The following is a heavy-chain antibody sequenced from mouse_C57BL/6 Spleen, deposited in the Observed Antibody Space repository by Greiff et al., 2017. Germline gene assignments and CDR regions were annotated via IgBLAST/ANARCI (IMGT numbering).Heavy chain of an antibody. D-gene: IGHD4-1*01. CDR2: IYPGDGDT. Sequence: QVQLQQSGPELVKPGASEKISCKASGYAFSSSWMNWVKQRPGKGLEWIGRIYPGDGDTNYNGKFKGKATLTADKSSSTAYMQLSSLTSVDSAVYFCAREENWAWFAYWGQGTLVTVSA. J-gene: IGHJ3*01. CDR3: AREENWAWFAY. V-gene: IGHV1-82*01. CDR1: GYAFSSSW.